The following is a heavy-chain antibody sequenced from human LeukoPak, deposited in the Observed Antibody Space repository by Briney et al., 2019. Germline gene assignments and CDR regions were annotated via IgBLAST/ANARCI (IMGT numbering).Heavy chain of an antibody. J-gene: IGHJ4*02. CDR1: GGTFSSYA. CDR3: ARPRTYYDFWRGYPPFDY. Sequence: SVKVSCKASGGTFSSYAISWVRQDPGQGLEWMGGIITNFGSTNYAQKYQGRVTITADESTSTAYMELSSLRSEDTAVYYCARPRTYYDFWRGYPPFDYWGQGTLVTVSS. V-gene: IGHV1-69*13. D-gene: IGHD3-3*01. CDR2: IITNFGST.